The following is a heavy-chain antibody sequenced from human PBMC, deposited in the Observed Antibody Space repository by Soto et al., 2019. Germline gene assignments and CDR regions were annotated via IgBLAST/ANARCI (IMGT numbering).Heavy chain of an antibody. J-gene: IGHJ5*02. D-gene: IGHD2-2*01. Sequence: QVQLVQSGAEVKKPGASVKVSCKASGYTFTSYDMHRVRKAPGQRLEWMGWINAGKGNTKYSKKFQRRVNITSDTSASAAYMELSSLSSTETTVYYCGRLGQVVPADIGFDPWGQGSMVAVS. CDR1: GYTFTSYD. V-gene: IGHV1-3*01. CDR2: INAGKGNT. CDR3: GRLGQVVPADIGFDP.